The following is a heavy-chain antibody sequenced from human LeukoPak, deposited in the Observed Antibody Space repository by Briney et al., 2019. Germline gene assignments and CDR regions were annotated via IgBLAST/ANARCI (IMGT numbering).Heavy chain of an antibody. D-gene: IGHD4-17*01. Sequence: GGSLRLSCAASGFSLSSYWMSWVGQAPGKGLEWVAIIKQDGSVKAYVDSVKGRFTISRDYARNSLYLQMNSLRAEDTAVYYCARVPTVTNLHDAFDVWGQGTLVTVSS. CDR2: IKQDGSVK. CDR3: ARVPTVTNLHDAFDV. CDR1: GFSLSSYW. V-gene: IGHV3-7*05. J-gene: IGHJ3*01.